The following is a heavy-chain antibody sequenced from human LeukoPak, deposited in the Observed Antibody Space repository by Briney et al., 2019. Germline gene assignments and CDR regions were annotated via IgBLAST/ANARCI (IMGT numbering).Heavy chain of an antibody. CDR1: GFTFSTYW. J-gene: IGHJ4*02. D-gene: IGHD3-10*01. CDR2: IKQDGSEK. CDR3: ARGLVTMLRGVMGY. V-gene: IGHV3-7*01. Sequence: QLGGSLRLSCAASGFTFSTYWMTWVRQAPGKGLEWVANIKQDGSEKTYVDSVGGRFTISRDNAKTSLYLQMNSLRVDDTAIYYCARGLVTMLRGVMGYWGQGTLVTVSS.